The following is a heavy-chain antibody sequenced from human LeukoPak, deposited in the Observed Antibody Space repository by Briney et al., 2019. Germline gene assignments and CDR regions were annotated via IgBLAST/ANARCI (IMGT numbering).Heavy chain of an antibody. CDR2: INPNSGGT. CDR3: ARARIAAAGTYRP. V-gene: IGHV1-2*02. D-gene: IGHD6-13*01. CDR1: GYTFTGYY. Sequence: ASVKVSCKASGYTFTGYYMHWVRQAPGHLLEWMGWINPNSGGTNSAQKFQGRVTMTRDTSISTAYMELSRLRSDDTAVYYCARARIAAAGTYRPWGQGTLVTVSS. J-gene: IGHJ5*02.